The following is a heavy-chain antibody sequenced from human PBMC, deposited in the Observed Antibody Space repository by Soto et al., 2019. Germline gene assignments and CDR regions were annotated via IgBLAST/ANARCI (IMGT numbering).Heavy chain of an antibody. CDR3: TLVLALPPNDAFDI. V-gene: IGHV3-15*01. CDR1: GFNFNIAW. Sequence: EGQLVESGGDLVEPGGSLRLSCTASGFNFNIAWMNWVRQAPGKGLEWLGRIKSKGGGETTDYAGFVKGRFTITRDASKKTLYLQMNSLESEDTAVYYCTLVLALPPNDAFDIWGQGTMVTVSS. J-gene: IGHJ3*02. D-gene: IGHD3-3*02. CDR2: IKSKGGGETT.